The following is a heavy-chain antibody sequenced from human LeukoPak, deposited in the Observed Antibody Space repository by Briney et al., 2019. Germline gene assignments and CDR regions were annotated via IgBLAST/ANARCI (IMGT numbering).Heavy chain of an antibody. D-gene: IGHD2-8*02. CDR1: GFTFSSYA. Sequence: GGSLRLSCAASGFTFSSYAMHWVRQAPGKGPEWVAVISYDGSNKYYADSVKGRFTISRDNSKNTLYLQMNSLRVEDTAVYYCVRDARYCPDSWGQGTLVTVSS. CDR3: VRDARYCPDS. CDR2: ISYDGSNK. J-gene: IGHJ5*02. V-gene: IGHV3-30*04.